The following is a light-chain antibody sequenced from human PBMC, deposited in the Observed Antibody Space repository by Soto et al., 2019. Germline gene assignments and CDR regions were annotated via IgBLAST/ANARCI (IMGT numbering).Light chain of an antibody. Sequence: DVQMTQSPSTLSASVGDRVTITCRASQNINSDLAWYQQKPGKAPQLLIYRASSLESGVPSRFSGSGSGTEFTLTITSLQADDFAPSYCQPHNNYWTFGNGTRVDIK. CDR3: QPHNNYWT. CDR2: RAS. CDR1: QNINSD. V-gene: IGKV1-5*03. J-gene: IGKJ1*01.